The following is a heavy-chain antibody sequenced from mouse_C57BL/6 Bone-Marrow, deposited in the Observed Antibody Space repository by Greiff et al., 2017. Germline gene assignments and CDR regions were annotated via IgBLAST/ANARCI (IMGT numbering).Heavy chain of an antibody. Sequence: QVQLQQPGAELVKPGASVKLSCKASGYTFTSYWMQWVKQRPGQGLEWIGEIDPSDSYTNYNQKFKGKATLTVDKSSSTAYMELSSLTSEDSAVYYCARSGLLLSFPYWYFDVWGTGTTVTVSS. CDR2: IDPSDSYT. J-gene: IGHJ1*03. CDR1: GYTFTSYW. D-gene: IGHD2-3*01. V-gene: IGHV1-50*01. CDR3: ARSGLLLSFPYWYFDV.